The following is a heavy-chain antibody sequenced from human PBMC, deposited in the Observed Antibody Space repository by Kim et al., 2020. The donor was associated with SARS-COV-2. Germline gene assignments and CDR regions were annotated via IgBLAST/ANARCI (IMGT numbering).Heavy chain of an antibody. J-gene: IGHJ4*02. D-gene: IGHD3-22*01. CDR3: AGGSYSDISGYLYY. CDR1: GFPFLPSA. V-gene: IGHV3-23*01. CDR2: INDSGGSA. Sequence: GGSLRLSCAASGFPFLPSALSWVRQAPGKGLEWVSAINDSGGSAFYGDSVKGRFTISRDNSKNTLYLQMSSLRAEDTAVYYCAGGSYSDISGYLYYWGQGTLVTFSS.